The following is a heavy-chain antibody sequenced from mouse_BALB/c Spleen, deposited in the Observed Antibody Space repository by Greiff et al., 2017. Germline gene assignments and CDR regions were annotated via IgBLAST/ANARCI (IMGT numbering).Heavy chain of an antibody. D-gene: IGHD2-2*01. V-gene: IGHV5-9-4*01. CDR1: GFTFSSYA. Sequence: EVMLVESGGGLVKPGGSLKLSCAASGFTFSSYAMSWVRQSPEKRLEWVAEISSGGSYTYYPDTVTGRFTISRDNAKNTLYLEMSSLRSEDTAMYYCARDPLGYDYAMDYWGQGTSVTVSS. CDR3: ARDPLGYDYAMDY. J-gene: IGHJ4*01. CDR2: ISSGGSYT.